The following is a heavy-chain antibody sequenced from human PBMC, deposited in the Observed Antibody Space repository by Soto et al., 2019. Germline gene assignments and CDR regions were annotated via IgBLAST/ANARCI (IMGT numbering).Heavy chain of an antibody. J-gene: IGHJ4*02. V-gene: IGHV3-23*01. CDR2: ISSSGYT. Sequence: PGGSLRLSCATSGFSFSNYAMSWVRQAPGKGLEWVAGISSSGYTYYADSVKGRFTISRDNSKNTLYLQMNSLRAEDTAVYYCAKEARYSYGWKYFDYWGQGTLVTVSS. CDR1: GFSFSNYA. D-gene: IGHD5-18*01. CDR3: AKEARYSYGWKYFDY.